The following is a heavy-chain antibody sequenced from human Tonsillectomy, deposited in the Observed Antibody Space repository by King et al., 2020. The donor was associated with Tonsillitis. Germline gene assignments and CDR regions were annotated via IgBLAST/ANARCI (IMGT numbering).Heavy chain of an antibody. CDR1: GYTFTGYY. CDR2: INPKSGGT. Sequence: QLVQSGAEVKKPGASVKVFCKASGYTFTGYYIHWVRQAPGQGLEWMGWINPKSGGTNYAQNFQGRVTMTRDTSISTAYMELSRLRSDDTAVYYCARGYCSDAVCYTWGYFDPWGQGTLVTVSS. J-gene: IGHJ5*02. V-gene: IGHV1-2*02. D-gene: IGHD2-8*01. CDR3: ARGYCSDAVCYTWGYFDP.